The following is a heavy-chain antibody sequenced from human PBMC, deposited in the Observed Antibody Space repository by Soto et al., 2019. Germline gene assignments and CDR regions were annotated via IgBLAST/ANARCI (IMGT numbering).Heavy chain of an antibody. J-gene: IGHJ3*02. CDR3: ARGYDSSGYYLDDAFDI. CDR2: IYYSGST. D-gene: IGHD3-22*01. Sequence: SETLSLTCTVSGGSISSGGYYWSWIRQHPGKGLEWIGYIYYSGSTYYNPSLKSRVTISVDTSKNQFSLKLSSVTAADTAVYYCARGYDSSGYYLDDAFDIWGQGTMVTVS. V-gene: IGHV4-31*03. CDR1: GGSISSGGYY.